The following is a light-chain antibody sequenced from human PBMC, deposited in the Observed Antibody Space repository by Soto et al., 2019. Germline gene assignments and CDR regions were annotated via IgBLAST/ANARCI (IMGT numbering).Light chain of an antibody. V-gene: IGLV1-44*01. Sequence: QSVLTQPPSASGTPGQRVTISCSGSSSNIGSNTVNWYQQLPGTAPKLLIYGNSQRPSGVPDRFSGSKSGTSASLAISGLQSEDEDDYYCGAWDDSMNGFYVFGTGTKLTV. J-gene: IGLJ1*01. CDR3: GAWDDSMNGFYV. CDR2: GNS. CDR1: SSNIGSNT.